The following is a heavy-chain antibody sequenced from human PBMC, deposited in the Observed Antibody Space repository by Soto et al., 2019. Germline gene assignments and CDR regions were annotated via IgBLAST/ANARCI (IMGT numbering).Heavy chain of an antibody. D-gene: IGHD3-22*01. CDR1: GGTFSSYA. CDR3: TTDGVYDSSGYYYLFDY. CDR2: IKGKTDGGTT. Sequence: VQLVQSGAEVKKPGSSVKVSCKASGGTFSSYAISWVRQAPGKGLAWVGRIKGKTDGGTTDYAAPVKVRFTISRDESQNTLYLQMNRLKTEDTALYYCTTDGVYDSSGYYYLFDYWGQGTLVTVSS. V-gene: IGHV3-15*01. J-gene: IGHJ4*02.